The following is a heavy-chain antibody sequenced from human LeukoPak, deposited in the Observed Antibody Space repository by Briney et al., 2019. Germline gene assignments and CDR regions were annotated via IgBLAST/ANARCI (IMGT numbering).Heavy chain of an antibody. D-gene: IGHD4-17*01. J-gene: IGHJ4*02. CDR2: ISYDGSNK. V-gene: IGHV3-30*04. CDR1: GFTFSSYA. CDR3: ARDARDYGDYFDY. Sequence: GGSLRLSCAASGFTFSSYAMHWVRQAPGKGLEWVAVISYDGSNKYYADSVKGRFTISRDNSKNTLYLQMNSLRAEDTAVYYCARDARDYGDYFDYWGQGTLVTVSS.